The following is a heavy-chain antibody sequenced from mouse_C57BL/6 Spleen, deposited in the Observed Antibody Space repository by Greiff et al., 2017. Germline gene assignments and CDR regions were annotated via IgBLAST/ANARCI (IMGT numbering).Heavy chain of an antibody. D-gene: IGHD1-1*01. Sequence: EVKLVESGEGLVKPGGSLKLSCAASGFTFSSYAMSWVRQTPEKRLEWVAYISSGGDYIYYADTVKGRFTISRDNARNTLYLQMSSLKSEDTAMYYCTREDYYGTVYAMDYWGQGTSVTVSS. CDR3: TREDYYGTVYAMDY. V-gene: IGHV5-9-1*02. J-gene: IGHJ4*01. CDR2: ISSGGDYI. CDR1: GFTFSSYA.